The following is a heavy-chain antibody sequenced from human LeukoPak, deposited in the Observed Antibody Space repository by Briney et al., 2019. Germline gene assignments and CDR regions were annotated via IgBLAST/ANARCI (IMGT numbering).Heavy chain of an antibody. V-gene: IGHV4-34*01. CDR3: ARIDAYYYDSTDYYYDY. Sequence: SETLSLTCAVYGGSFSGYYWSWIRQPPGKGLEWIGEINHSGSTNYNPSIPRPVTISVDTSKHQFSLKLISVAAADAAVYYCARIDAYYYDSTDYYYDYWGQGTLVTVSS. J-gene: IGHJ4*02. D-gene: IGHD3-22*01. CDR2: INHSGST. CDR1: GGSFSGYY.